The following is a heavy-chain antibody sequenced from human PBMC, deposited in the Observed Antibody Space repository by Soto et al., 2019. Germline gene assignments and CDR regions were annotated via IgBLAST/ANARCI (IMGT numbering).Heavy chain of an antibody. Sequence: SETLSLTCAVSGGSISGYYWSWIRQPPGKGLEWIGYMYNTGSTVYNPSFKSRVTISVDTSKNQFSLKLSSVTAADTAVYYCARWTYYGSGSAFYDWGQGTLLTISA. CDR3: ARWTYYGSGSAFYD. CDR2: MYNTGST. J-gene: IGHJ1*01. V-gene: IGHV4-59*08. D-gene: IGHD3-10*01. CDR1: GGSISGYY.